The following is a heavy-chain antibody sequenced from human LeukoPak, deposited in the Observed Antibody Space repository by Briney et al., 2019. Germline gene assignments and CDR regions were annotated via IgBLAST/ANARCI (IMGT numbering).Heavy chain of an antibody. CDR1: GGTFSSYA. CDR2: IIPILGIA. V-gene: IGHV1-69*04. Sequence: SVKVSRKASGGTFSSYAISWVRQAPGQGLEWMGRIIPILGIANYAQKFQGRVTITADKSTSTAYMELSSLRSEDTAVYYCASTAGVVTATTNRYFDYWGQGTLVTVSS. CDR3: ASTAGVVTATTNRYFDY. D-gene: IGHD2-21*02. J-gene: IGHJ4*02.